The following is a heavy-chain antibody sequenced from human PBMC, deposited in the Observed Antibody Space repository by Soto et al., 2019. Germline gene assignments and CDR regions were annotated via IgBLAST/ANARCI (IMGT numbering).Heavy chain of an antibody. V-gene: IGHV4-34*01. D-gene: IGHD2-2*01. CDR2: INHSGST. Sequence: PSETLSLTCAVYGGSFSGYYWSWVRQPPGKGLEWIGEINHSGSTNYNPSLKSRVTISVDTSKNQFSLKLSSVTAADTAVYYCARHHCSSTSSYYYYMDVWGKGTTVTVSS. CDR3: ARHHCSSTSSYYYYMDV. J-gene: IGHJ6*03. CDR1: GGSFSGYY.